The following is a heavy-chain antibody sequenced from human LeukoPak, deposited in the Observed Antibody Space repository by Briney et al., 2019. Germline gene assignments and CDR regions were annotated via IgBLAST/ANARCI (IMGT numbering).Heavy chain of an antibody. V-gene: IGHV4-59*01. CDR2: IYYSGST. CDR1: GGSISSYS. D-gene: IGHD6-13*01. CDR3: ARERAAASSFDY. Sequence: SETLSLTCTVSGGSISSYSWSWLRQPPGKGLEWIGYIYYSGSTNYNPSLKSRVTISVDTSKNQFSLKLRSVTAADTAVYYCARERAAASSFDYWGQGTLVTVSS. J-gene: IGHJ4*02.